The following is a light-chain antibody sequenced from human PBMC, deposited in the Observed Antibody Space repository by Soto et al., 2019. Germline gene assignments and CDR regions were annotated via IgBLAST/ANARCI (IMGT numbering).Light chain of an antibody. CDR3: QQYNNSPVG. CDR1: QSVSSN. Sequence: EIVMTQSPATLSVSPGERATLSCRASQSVSSNLAWYQQKPGQAPRLLIYGASTRATGIPARFSGSGSGTEFTLTISSLQSEDFAVYYCQQYNNSPVGFGQGTKV. V-gene: IGKV3-15*01. CDR2: GAS. J-gene: IGKJ1*01.